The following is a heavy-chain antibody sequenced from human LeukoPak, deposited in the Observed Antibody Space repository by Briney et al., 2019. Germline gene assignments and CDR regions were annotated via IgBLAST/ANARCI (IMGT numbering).Heavy chain of an antibody. V-gene: IGHV4-4*09. CDR2: IYTSGST. CDR1: GVSISSYY. CDR3: ARHLWFGELLFDY. J-gene: IGHJ4*02. Sequence: SETLSLTCTVSGVSISSYYWSWLRQPPGKGLEWIGYIYTSGSTNYNPSLKSRVTISVDTSKNQFSLKLSSVTAADTAVYYCARHLWFGELLFDYWGQGTLVTVSS. D-gene: IGHD3-10*01.